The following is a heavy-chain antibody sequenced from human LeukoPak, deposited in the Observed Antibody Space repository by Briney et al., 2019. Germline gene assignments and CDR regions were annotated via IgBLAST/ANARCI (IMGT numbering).Heavy chain of an antibody. V-gene: IGHV3-7*01. CDR1: GFTFSSYW. Sequence: GGSLRLSCAASGFTFSSYWMTWVRQAPGKGLEWVANIKEDGSEKYYVDSVKGRFTISRDNSKNTLYLQMNSLRAEDTAVYYCARVSVSAAGTFRYFDYWGQGTLVTVSS. D-gene: IGHD6-13*01. CDR3: ARVSVSAAGTFRYFDY. CDR2: IKEDGSEK. J-gene: IGHJ4*02.